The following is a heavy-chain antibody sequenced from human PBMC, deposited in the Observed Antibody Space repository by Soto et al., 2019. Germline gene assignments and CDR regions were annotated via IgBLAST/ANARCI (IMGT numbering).Heavy chain of an antibody. CDR3: ARVPLARCLRPKYGMDV. J-gene: IGHJ6*02. CDR1: GGSFSGYY. V-gene: IGHV4-34*01. CDR2: INHSGST. Sequence: QVQLQQWGAGLLKPSETLSLTCAVYGGSFSGYYWSWIRQPPGKGLEWIGEINHSGSTNYNPSLRSRVTISVDTSKHQFSLKLSSVTAADTAVYYCARVPLARCLRPKYGMDVWGQGTTVTVSS. D-gene: IGHD3-16*01.